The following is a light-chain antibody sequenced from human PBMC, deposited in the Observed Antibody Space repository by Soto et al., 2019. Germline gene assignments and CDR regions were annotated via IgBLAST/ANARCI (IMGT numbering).Light chain of an antibody. J-gene: IGLJ3*02. V-gene: IGLV2-14*01. Sequence: LTQPASVSGSPGQSITISCTATSSDVGGYNYVSWYQQYPGKAPQLMISDVTNRPSGVSNRFSGSKSGNTASLTISGLQAEDEADYYCRSYTSSSTLVFGGGTKVTVL. CDR3: RSYTSSSTLV. CDR1: SSDVGGYNY. CDR2: DVT.